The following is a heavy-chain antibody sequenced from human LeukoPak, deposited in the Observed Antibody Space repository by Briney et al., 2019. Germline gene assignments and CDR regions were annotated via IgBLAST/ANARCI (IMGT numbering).Heavy chain of an antibody. Sequence: SETLSLTCTVSGGSISSYYWSWIRQPPGKGLEWIGYIYYSGSTNYNPSLKSRVTISVDTSKNQFSLKLSSVTAADTAVYYCAGVRGGLDYWGQGTLVTVSS. J-gene: IGHJ4*02. D-gene: IGHD2-15*01. CDR1: GGSISSYY. CDR3: AGVRGGLDY. V-gene: IGHV4-59*01. CDR2: IYYSGST.